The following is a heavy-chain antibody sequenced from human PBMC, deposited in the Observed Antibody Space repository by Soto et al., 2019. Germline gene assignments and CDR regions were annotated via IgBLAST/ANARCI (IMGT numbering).Heavy chain of an antibody. D-gene: IGHD3-10*01. CDR1: GFTFSNYA. V-gene: IGHV3-23*01. CDR2: ISGTGGGT. CDR3: AKRAFYGSGIPNYYGMDV. J-gene: IGHJ6*02. Sequence: EVHLLESGGGLVQPGGSLRLSCAASGFTFSNYAMTWVRQAPGKGLEWVSVISGTGGGTNNADSAKGRFTTSRDNSKNTLYVQMNSLRAEDTAVYYCAKRAFYGSGIPNYYGMDVWGQGTAVTVSS.